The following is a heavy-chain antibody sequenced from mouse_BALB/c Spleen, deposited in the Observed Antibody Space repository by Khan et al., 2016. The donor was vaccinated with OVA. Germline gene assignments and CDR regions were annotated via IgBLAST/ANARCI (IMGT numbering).Heavy chain of an antibody. V-gene: IGHV1-76*01. CDR1: GYTFTSYW. CDR3: AREEALYYFDY. Sequence: QVQLKQSGAELVRPGASLKLSCKTSGYTFTSYWIHWVKQRSGQGLEWIARIYPGTDNTYYTEKLKDKATLTADKSYSTLFMQLNSLKTEDSAGYYCAREEALYYFDYWGQGTTLTVAS. J-gene: IGHJ2*01. CDR2: IYPGTDNT. D-gene: IGHD3-2*02.